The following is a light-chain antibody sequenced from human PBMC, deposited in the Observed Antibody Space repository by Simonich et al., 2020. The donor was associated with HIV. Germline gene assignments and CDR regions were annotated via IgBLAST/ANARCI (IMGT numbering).Light chain of an antibody. CDR2: GAS. Sequence: EIVLTQSPGTLSLSPGERATLSCRASQSVTSNLAWYQQKPGQAPRLLIYGASTRATGIPGRFSGSGSGTEFTLTISSMQSEDFAVYYCQQYDNWPPLFGPGTKVDI. J-gene: IGKJ3*01. CDR3: QQYDNWPPL. CDR1: QSVTSN. V-gene: IGKV3-15*01.